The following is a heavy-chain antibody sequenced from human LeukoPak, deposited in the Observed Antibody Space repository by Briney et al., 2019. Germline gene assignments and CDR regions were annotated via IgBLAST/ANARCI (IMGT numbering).Heavy chain of an antibody. CDR1: GYTFTSYY. D-gene: IGHD6-13*01. CDR3: ARSVIAAAALDY. J-gene: IGHJ4*02. V-gene: IGHV1-46*01. Sequence: ASVKVSCKASGYTFTSYYMHWVRQAPGQGLEWMGVINPSGGSTSYAQKFQGRVTMTRDTSTSTVYMELSSLRSEDTAVYYCARSVIAAAALDYWGQGTLVTVSS. CDR2: INPSGGST.